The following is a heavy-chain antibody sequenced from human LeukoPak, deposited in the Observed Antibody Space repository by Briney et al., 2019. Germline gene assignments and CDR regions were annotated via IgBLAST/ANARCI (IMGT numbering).Heavy chain of an antibody. Sequence: PSGTLSLTCAVSGGSISSSNWWSWVRQPPGKGLEWIAEVFHAGNINYNPSLKSRVTISIDKSKSQFSLKLSSMTAADTAVYYCARVRDGSRFDYWGQGTLVTVSS. CDR3: ARVRDGSRFDY. D-gene: IGHD1-26*01. CDR1: GGSISSSNW. J-gene: IGHJ4*02. V-gene: IGHV4-4*02. CDR2: VFHAGNI.